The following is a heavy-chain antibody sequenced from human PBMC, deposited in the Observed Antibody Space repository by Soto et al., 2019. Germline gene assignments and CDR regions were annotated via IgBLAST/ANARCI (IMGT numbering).Heavy chain of an antibody. Sequence: AAVKVSCKACGCTFNTYAITWVRQAPGQGLEWMGWISGYNGNTNYAQTLQGRGTMTTDTSTSTAYLELRSLRSDDTAVYYCARTVEYDSIPYYYADFWGQGTLVTVSS. V-gene: IGHV1-18*01. CDR3: ARTVEYDSIPYYYADF. J-gene: IGHJ4*01. D-gene: IGHD2-21*01. CDR1: GCTFNTYA. CDR2: ISGYNGNT.